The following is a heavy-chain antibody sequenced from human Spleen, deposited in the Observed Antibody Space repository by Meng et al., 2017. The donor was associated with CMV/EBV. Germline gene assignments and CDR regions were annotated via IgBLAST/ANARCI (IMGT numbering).Heavy chain of an antibody. Sequence: GESLKISCAASGFTFSDYYMSWIRQAPGKGLEWVSYISSSGSTIYYADSVKGRFTISRDNAKNSLYLQMNSLRAEDTAVYYCAREPTPGEHDFWGQGVLVTVSS. CDR1: GFTFSDYY. V-gene: IGHV3-11*04. D-gene: IGHD1/OR15-1a*01. CDR3: AREPTPGEHDF. CDR2: ISSSGSTI. J-gene: IGHJ4*02.